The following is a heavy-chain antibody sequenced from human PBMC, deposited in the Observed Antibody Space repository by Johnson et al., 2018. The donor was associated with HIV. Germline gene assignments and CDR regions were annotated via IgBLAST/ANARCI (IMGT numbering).Heavy chain of an antibody. J-gene: IGHJ3*02. CDR2: ISWTSASV. Sequence: VQLVESGGGLVQPGRSLRLSCVASGFTFDDYAMHWVRQAPGKGLEWVSGISWTSASVAYADSVKGRFTVSRDNAKNSLYLQMNSLRAEDTALYYCARDWYCTNGVCYFGAFDIWGQGTMVTVSS. D-gene: IGHD2-8*01. CDR1: GFTFDDYA. CDR3: ARDWYCTNGVCYFGAFDI. V-gene: IGHV3-9*01.